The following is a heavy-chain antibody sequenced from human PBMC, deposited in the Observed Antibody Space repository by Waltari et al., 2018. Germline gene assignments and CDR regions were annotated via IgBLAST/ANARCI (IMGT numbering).Heavy chain of an antibody. Sequence: QVQLVESGGVVVQPGRSLRLSCEASGFSFSSYGMHWVRQAPGKGLEWVAVIWYDGSNQYYAESVKGRFTISRDISKSTLYLQMNSLGPQDTAVYYCARQGYSGSSLTYDYWGQGTQVTVSS. J-gene: IGHJ4*02. CDR3: ARQGYSGSSLTYDY. CDR2: IWYDGSNQ. D-gene: IGHD6-25*01. CDR1: GFSFSSYG. V-gene: IGHV3-33*01.